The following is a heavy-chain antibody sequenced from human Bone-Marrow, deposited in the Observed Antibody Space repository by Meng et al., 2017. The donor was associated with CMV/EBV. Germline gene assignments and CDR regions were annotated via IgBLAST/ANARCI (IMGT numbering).Heavy chain of an antibody. Sequence: GESLKISCAASGFRFSDYYMTWIRQAPGKGLEWVSYISSSYAVDYADSLKGRFTISRDNAKNSLYLQMNSLRAEDTAVYYCAREVERAYCSGGSCYSRYYYYGMDVWGQGTTVTVSS. CDR3: AREVERAYCSGGSCYSRYYYYGMDV. CDR2: ISSSYAV. J-gene: IGHJ6*02. D-gene: IGHD2-15*01. CDR1: GFRFSDYY. V-gene: IGHV3-69-1*01.